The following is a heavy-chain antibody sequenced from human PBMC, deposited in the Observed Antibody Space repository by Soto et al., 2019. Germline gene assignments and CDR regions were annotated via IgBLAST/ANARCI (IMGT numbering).Heavy chain of an antibody. J-gene: IGHJ3*01. D-gene: IGHD4-17*01. CDR1: GYSFTSYW. CDR2: IYPGDSDT. V-gene: IGHV5-51*01. Sequence: GESLKISCKGSGYSFTSYWIGWVRQMPGKGLECMGIIYPGDSDTRYSPSFQGQVTISADKSISTAYLQWSSLKASDTAMYYCARDLDYGGNSETFARRGQGTMVTVSS. CDR3: ARDLDYGGNSETFAR.